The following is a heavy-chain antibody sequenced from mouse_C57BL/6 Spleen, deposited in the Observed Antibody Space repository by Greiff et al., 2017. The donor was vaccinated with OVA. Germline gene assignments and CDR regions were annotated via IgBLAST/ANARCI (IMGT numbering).Heavy chain of an antibody. CDR1: GYTFTDYY. CDR2: INPNNGGT. CDR3: ARRRMDYDYAWFAY. V-gene: IGHV1-26*01. J-gene: IGHJ3*01. Sequence: EVQLQQSGPELVKPGASVKISCKASGYTFTDYYMNWVKQSHGKSLEWIGDINPNNGGTSYNQKFKGKATLTVDKSSSTAYMELRSLTSEDSAVYYCARRRMDYDYAWFAYWGQGTLVTVSA. D-gene: IGHD2-4*01.